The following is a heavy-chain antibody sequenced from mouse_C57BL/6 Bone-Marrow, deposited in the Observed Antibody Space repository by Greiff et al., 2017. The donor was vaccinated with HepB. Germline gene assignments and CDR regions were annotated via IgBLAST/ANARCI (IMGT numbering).Heavy chain of an antibody. CDR1: GFNIKDDY. J-gene: IGHJ2*01. CDR2: IDPENGDT. CDR3: TTYYDYVDY. D-gene: IGHD2-4*01. V-gene: IGHV14-4*01. Sequence: EVMLQQSGAELVRPGASVKLSCTASGFNIKDDYMHWVKQRPEQGLEWIGWIDPENGDTEYASKFQGKATITADTSSNTAYLQLSSLTSEDTAVYYCTTYYDYVDYWGQGTTLTVSS.